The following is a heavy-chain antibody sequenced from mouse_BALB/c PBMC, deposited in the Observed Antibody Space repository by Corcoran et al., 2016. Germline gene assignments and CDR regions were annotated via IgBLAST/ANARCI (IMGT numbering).Heavy chain of an antibody. D-gene: IGHD1-1*01. CDR3: TRRDYYTATLDY. CDR1: GYTSSDYE. CDR2: IHPGSGGT. V-gene: IGHV1-15*01. Sequence: QVQLQQSGAELGRPGASVKLSCKALGYTSSDYEMHWVKQTPVHGLEWIGAIHPGSGGTAYNQKFKGKATLTADKSSSTAYMELSSLTFEDSAVYKCTRRDYYTATLDYWGEGTLVTVSS. J-gene: IGHJ4*01.